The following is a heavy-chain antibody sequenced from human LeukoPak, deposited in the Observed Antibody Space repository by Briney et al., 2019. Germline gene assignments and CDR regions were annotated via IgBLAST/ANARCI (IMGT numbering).Heavy chain of an antibody. CDR3: AKDSSITNYYYGQDV. CDR1: GFTFSTYS. V-gene: IGHV3-48*01. CDR2: ISSSSSTM. Sequence: PGGSLRLSCAASGFTFSTYSMTWVRQAPGKGLEWVSHISSSSSTMYYADSVKGRFTISRDNAKNTLYLQMNSLRPEDTAVYYCAKDSSITNYYYGQDVWGQGTTVTVSS. J-gene: IGHJ6*02. D-gene: IGHD6-13*01.